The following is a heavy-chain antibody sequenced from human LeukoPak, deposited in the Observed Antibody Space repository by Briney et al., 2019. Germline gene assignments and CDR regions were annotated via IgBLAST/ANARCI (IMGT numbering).Heavy chain of an antibody. D-gene: IGHD1-1*01. CDR1: GFTFSTYA. J-gene: IGHJ5*02. V-gene: IGHV3-23*01. Sequence: GGSLRLSCAASGFTFSTYAMHWVRQAPGKGLEWVSAVSGSGGDTYYADSVTGRFTISRDNSKNTLYVLLNSLRADDTAVYYCATTLKIGFFQSWGRGTLVTVSS. CDR2: VSGSGGDT. CDR3: ATTLKIGFFQS.